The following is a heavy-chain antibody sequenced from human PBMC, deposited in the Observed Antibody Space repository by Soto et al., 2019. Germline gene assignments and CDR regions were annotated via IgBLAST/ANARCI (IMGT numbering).Heavy chain of an antibody. CDR3: ARQRTTVVTQAYFDH. CDR1: GEFISSSSYY. Sequence: WETLSLTCIVSGEFISSSSYYWGWIRQPPGKGLEWIGSIYYSGRTYYNPSFKSRVTISIDTSKNQFSLKLSSVTATDTAVYYCARQRTTVVTQAYFDHWGQGALVTVSS. D-gene: IGHD2-21*02. V-gene: IGHV4-39*01. CDR2: IYYSGRT. J-gene: IGHJ4*02.